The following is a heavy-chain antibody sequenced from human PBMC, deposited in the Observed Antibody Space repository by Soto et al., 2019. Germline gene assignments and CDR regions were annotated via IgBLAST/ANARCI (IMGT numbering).Heavy chain of an antibody. V-gene: IGHV3-9*01. J-gene: IGHJ4*02. CDR2: ITRDSGNK. D-gene: IGHD1-26*01. CDR1: GFRFDEHA. CDR3: AKDKVGGTYFSGLDY. Sequence: LRLSCAASGFRFDEHAMHWVRQAPGKGLEWVSGITRDSGNKGYADSVKGRFIVSRDNAKNSLYLQMNSLRPDDTALYYCAKDKVGGTYFSGLDYWGQGALVTVSS.